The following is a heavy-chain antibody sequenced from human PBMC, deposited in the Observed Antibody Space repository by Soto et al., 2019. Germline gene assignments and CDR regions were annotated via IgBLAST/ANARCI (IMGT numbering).Heavy chain of an antibody. V-gene: IGHV3-73*01. CDR1: GFTFSGSA. CDR3: TASDYDTIVDY. CDR2: IRSETKSYAT. D-gene: IGHD5-12*01. Sequence: PGGSLRLSCAASGFTFSGSAMHWVRQASGKGLEWVGRIRSETKSYATAYAASVKGRFSISRDDSKNTVFLQMNSLKIEDTAVYYCTASDYDTIVDYWGQGTLVTVSS. J-gene: IGHJ4*02.